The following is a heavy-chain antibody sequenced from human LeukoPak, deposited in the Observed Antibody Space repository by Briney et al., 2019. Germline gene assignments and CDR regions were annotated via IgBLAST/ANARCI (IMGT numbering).Heavy chain of an antibody. J-gene: IGHJ4*02. CDR2: ISAYNGNT. CDR3: ARGSGSSGIYYFDY. CDR1: GYTFTSYG. Sequence: GASVKVSCKASGYTFTSYGISWVRQAPGQGLGWMGWISAYNGNTNYVQKLQGRVTMTTDTSTSTAYMELRSLRSDDTAVYYCARGSGSSGIYYFDYWGQGTLVTVSS. D-gene: IGHD3-22*01. V-gene: IGHV1-18*01.